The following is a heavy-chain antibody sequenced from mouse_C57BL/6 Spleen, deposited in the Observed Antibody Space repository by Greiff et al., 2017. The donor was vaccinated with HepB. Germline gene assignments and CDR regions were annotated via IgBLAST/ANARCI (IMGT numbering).Heavy chain of an antibody. V-gene: IGHV1-82*01. CDR2: IYPGDGDT. CDR1: GYAFSSSW. D-gene: IGHD1-1*01. CDR3: ARLIHYYGSSYDDY. Sequence: VQLQQSGPELVKPGASVKISCKASGYAFSSSWMNWVKQRPGKGLEWIGRIYPGDGDTNYNGKFKGKATLTADKSSSTAYMQLSSLTSEDSAVYFCARLIHYYGSSYDDYWGQGTTLTVSS. J-gene: IGHJ2*01.